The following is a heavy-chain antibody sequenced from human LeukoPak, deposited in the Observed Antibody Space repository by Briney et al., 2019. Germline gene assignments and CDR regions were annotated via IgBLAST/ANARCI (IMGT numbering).Heavy chain of an antibody. D-gene: IGHD1-7*01. Sequence: GGSLRLSCAASGFTFSSYDMNWVRQAPGKGLEWVSYISSSGSTIYYADSVKGRFTISRDNAKNSLYLQINSLRAEDTAVYYCARSLELNYFDFWGQGTLVTVSS. CDR2: ISSSGSTI. V-gene: IGHV3-48*03. J-gene: IGHJ4*02. CDR1: GFTFSSYD. CDR3: ARSLELNYFDF.